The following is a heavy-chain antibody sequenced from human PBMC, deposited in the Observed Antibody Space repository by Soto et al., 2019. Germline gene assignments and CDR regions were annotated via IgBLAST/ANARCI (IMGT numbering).Heavy chain of an antibody. CDR3: ARDQSGYRYGTD. CDR1: GFTFSIYS. V-gene: IGHV3-48*02. D-gene: IGHD5-18*01. J-gene: IGHJ4*02. Sequence: PGGSLRLSCAASGFTFSIYSMNWVRQAPGKGLEWVSYISSSDTTIYYADSVKGRFTISRDNAKNSLYLQMNSLRDEDTAVYYCARDQSGYRYGTDWGQGTLVTVS. CDR2: ISSSDTTI.